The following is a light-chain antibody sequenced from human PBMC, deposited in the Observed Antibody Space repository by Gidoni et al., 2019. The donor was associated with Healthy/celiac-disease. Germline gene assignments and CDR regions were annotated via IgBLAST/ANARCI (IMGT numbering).Light chain of an antibody. CDR3: QQYGSSPPIT. Sequence: EIVLTQSPGTLSLSPGERDTLSCRASQSVSSSYLACYQQKPVQAPRLLIYGASSRATGIPDRFSVSGSGTDFTLTISRLEPEDFAVYYCQQYGSSPPITFGQGTRLEIK. J-gene: IGKJ5*01. CDR1: QSVSSSY. V-gene: IGKV3-20*01. CDR2: GAS.